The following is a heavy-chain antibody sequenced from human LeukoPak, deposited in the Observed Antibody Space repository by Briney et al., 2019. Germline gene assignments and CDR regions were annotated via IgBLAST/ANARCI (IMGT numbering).Heavy chain of an antibody. J-gene: IGHJ3*02. CDR1: GFTFSSYA. Sequence: GRSLRLSCAASGFTFSSYAMHWVRQAPGKGLEWVAVISYDGSNKYYADSVKSRFTISRDNSKNTLYLQMNSLRAEDTAVYYCARGRGRGLLWFGESSGGAFDIWGQGTMVTVSS. CDR2: ISYDGSNK. D-gene: IGHD3-10*01. CDR3: ARGRGRGLLWFGESSGGAFDI. V-gene: IGHV3-30-3*01.